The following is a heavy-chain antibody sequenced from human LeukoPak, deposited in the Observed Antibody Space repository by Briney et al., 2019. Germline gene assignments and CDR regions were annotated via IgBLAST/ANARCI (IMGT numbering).Heavy chain of an antibody. J-gene: IGHJ6*03. CDR2: ISSSSSYI. CDR1: GFTFSSYS. Sequence: GGSLRLSCAASGFTFSSYSMNWVRQAPGKGLEWVSSISSSSSYIYYADSVKGRFTISRDNAKNSLYLQMNSLRAEDTAVYYCARWAVLRYFDWLTSGGYYYMDVWGKGTTVTVSS. D-gene: IGHD3-9*01. CDR3: ARWAVLRYFDWLTSGGYYYMDV. V-gene: IGHV3-21*01.